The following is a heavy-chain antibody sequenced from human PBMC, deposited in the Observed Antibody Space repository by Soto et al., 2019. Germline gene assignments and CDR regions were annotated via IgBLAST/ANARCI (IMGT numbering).Heavy chain of an antibody. CDR1: GGSISSYY. CDR3: ARARYQLLHPYYSGMDV. J-gene: IGHJ6*02. V-gene: IGHV4-59*01. D-gene: IGHD2-2*01. Sequence: QVQLQESGPGLVKPSETLSLTCTVSGGSISSYYWSWIRQSPGKGLEWIGYIHYSGSTKSNPSLKSRVTISVDTSRNQVSLKLSSVTAADSAVYFCARARYQLLHPYYSGMDVWGQGNTVTVSS. CDR2: IHYSGST.